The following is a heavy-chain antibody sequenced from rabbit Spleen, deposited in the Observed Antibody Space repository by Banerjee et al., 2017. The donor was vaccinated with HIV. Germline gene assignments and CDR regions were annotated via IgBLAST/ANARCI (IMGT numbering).Heavy chain of an antibody. D-gene: IGHD1-1*01. J-gene: IGHJ6*01. CDR2: IDTGSSGFT. Sequence: QEQLKETGGGLVQPEGSLTLTCTASGFSFSSRYYMCWVRQAPGKGLEWIACIDTGSSGFTYFATWAKGRFTCSKTSSTTVTLQMTSLTAADTATYFCARDTSSSFSSYGMDLWGPGTLVTVS. V-gene: IGHV1S45*01. CDR3: ARDTSSSFSSYGMDL. CDR1: GFSFSSRYY.